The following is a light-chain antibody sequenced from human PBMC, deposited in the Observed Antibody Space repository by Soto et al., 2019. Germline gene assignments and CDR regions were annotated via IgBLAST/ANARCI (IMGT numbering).Light chain of an antibody. Sequence: EIVLTQSPGTLSLSPGQRCTLSCRASQSVSSSLAWFQQKPGQAPRLLIYGESNRATGIPDRFSGSGSGTDFTLTISRLEPEDFAVYYCQQYGSSGTVGQGTKVEIK. CDR2: GES. V-gene: IGKV3-20*01. CDR3: QQYGSSGT. CDR1: QSVSSS. J-gene: IGKJ1*01.